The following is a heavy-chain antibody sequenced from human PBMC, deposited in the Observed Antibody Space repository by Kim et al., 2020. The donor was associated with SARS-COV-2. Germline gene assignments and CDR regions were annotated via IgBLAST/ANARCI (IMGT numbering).Heavy chain of an antibody. CDR3: AREVRGGGSYLYYYGMDV. J-gene: IGHJ6*02. CDR1: GGTFSSYA. D-gene: IGHD1-26*01. V-gene: IGHV1-69*04. CDR2: IIPILGIA. Sequence: SVKVSCKASGGTFSSYAISWVRQAPGQGLEWMGRIIPILGIANYAQKFQGRVTITADKSTSTAYMELSSLRSEDTAVYYCAREVRGGGSYLYYYGMDVWGQGTTVTVSS.